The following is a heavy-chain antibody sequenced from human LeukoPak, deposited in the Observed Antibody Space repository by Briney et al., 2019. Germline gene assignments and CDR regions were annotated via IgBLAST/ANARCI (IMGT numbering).Heavy chain of an antibody. J-gene: IGHJ5*02. CDR1: GGSFSAYH. CDR3: ARRKEWELLGWFDP. D-gene: IGHD1-26*01. CDR2: INHSGST. Sequence: SETLPLTCAVYGGSFSAYHWSWIRQPPGKGLEWIGEINHSGSTNYKPSLRSRVTISLDTSKNQFSLRLSSVTAADTAVYYCARRKEWELLGWFDPWGQGTLVTVSA. V-gene: IGHV4-34*01.